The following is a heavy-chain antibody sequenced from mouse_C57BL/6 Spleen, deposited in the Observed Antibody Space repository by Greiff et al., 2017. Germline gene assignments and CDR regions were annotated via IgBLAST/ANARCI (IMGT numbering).Heavy chain of an antibody. J-gene: IGHJ3*01. CDR2: IYPSDSET. CDR1: GYTFTSYW. Sequence: QVQLQQPGAELVRPGSSVKLSCKASGYTFTSYWMDWVKQRPGQGLEWIGNIYPSDSETHYNQKFKDKATLTVDKSSSTAYMQLSSLTSEDSAVYYCARSTITTVVPVAYWGQGTLVTVSA. CDR3: ARSTITTVVPVAY. V-gene: IGHV1-61*01. D-gene: IGHD1-1*01.